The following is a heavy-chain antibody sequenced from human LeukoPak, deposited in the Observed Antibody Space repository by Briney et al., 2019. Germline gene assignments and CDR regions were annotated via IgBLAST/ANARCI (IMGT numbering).Heavy chain of an antibody. V-gene: IGHV3-23*01. CDR2: ISGSGAST. Sequence: GGSLRLSCAASGSTSSTYAMSWLRQAPGKGLEWVSAISGSGASTYCADSVTGRFTISRDNSKNTVLLHMKTLRVEDTALYYCARWGGSFASRFDPWGQGTLVTVSS. CDR3: ARWGGSFASRFDP. CDR1: GSTSSTYA. D-gene: IGHD1-26*01. J-gene: IGHJ5*02.